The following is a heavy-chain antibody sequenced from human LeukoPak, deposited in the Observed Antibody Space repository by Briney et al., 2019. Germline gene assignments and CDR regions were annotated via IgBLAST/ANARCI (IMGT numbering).Heavy chain of an antibody. D-gene: IGHD2-2*01. CDR3: ARDLSSYSFDY. V-gene: IGHV4-39*07. CDR2: IYYSGST. Sequence: SETRSLTCIVSGYSISSSSYYWGWIRQPPGKGLEWIGSIYYSGSTYYNPSLKSRVTISVDTSKNQFSLKLSSVTAADTAVYYCARDLSSYSFDYWGQGTLVTVSS. J-gene: IGHJ4*02. CDR1: GYSISSSSYY.